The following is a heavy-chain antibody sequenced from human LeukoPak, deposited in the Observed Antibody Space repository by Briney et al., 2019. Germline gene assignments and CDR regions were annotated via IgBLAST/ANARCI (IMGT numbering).Heavy chain of an antibody. V-gene: IGHV3-53*01. CDR2: IYNGGST. CDR1: GFTVSSNY. CDR3: AKDRERYSYGTGYYFDY. D-gene: IGHD5-18*01. J-gene: IGHJ4*02. Sequence: RGSLRLSCAASGFTVSSNYMSWVRQAPGKGLEWVSVIYNGGSTYYADSVKGRFTISRDNSKNTLYLQMNSLRAEDTAVYYCAKDRERYSYGTGYYFDYWGQGTLVTVSS.